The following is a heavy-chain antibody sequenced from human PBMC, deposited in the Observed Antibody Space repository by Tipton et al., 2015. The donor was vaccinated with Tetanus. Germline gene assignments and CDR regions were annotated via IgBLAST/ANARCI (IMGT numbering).Heavy chain of an antibody. CDR3: ARDLYSSSWFDY. CDR1: GGSISSGGYY. D-gene: IGHD6-13*01. CDR2: IYYSGST. Sequence: TLSLTCTVSGGSISSGGYYWSWIRQHPGKGLEWIGYIYYSGSTYYNPSLKSRVTISVDTSKSQFSLKLSSVTAADTAVYYCARDLYSSSWFDYWGQGTLVTVSS. J-gene: IGHJ4*02. V-gene: IGHV4-31*03.